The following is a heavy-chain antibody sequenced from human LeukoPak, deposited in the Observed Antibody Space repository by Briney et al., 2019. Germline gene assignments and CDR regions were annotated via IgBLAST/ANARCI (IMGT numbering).Heavy chain of an antibody. CDR2: IKQDGSEK. V-gene: IGHV3-7*04. D-gene: IGHD5-12*01. J-gene: IGHJ4*02. CDR1: GFTLSDHW. CDR3: ARGGSYFDY. Sequence: GGSLRLSCAASGFTLSDHWMTWVRQAPGKGLEWVAYIKQDGSEKYYVDSVKGRFTISRDNSKNSLYLQMNSLRAEDTAVYYCARGGSYFDYWGQGTLVTLSS.